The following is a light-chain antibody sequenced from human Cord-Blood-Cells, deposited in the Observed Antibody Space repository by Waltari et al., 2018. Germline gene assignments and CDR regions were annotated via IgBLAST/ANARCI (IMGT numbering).Light chain of an antibody. CDR1: TRPVGGYNI. Sequence: SALTQPASVSGPPGPSTPSPCTGTTRPVGGYNIASWYHKHPVKAPNLMIYDVSNRPSGVSNRFSGSKSGNTASLTISGLQAEEEADYYCSSYTSSSTWVFGGGTKLTVL. J-gene: IGLJ3*02. CDR2: DVS. CDR3: SSYTSSSTWV. V-gene: IGLV2-14*03.